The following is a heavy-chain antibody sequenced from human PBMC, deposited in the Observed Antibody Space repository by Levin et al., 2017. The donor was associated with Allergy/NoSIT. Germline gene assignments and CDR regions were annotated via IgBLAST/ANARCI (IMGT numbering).Heavy chain of an antibody. D-gene: IGHD5-18*01. CDR3: ARRGYSYGYDY. CDR1: GFSLSTSGMC. CDR2: IDWDDDK. J-gene: IGHJ4*02. Sequence: QTLSLTCTFSGFSLSTSGMCVSWIRQPPGKALEWLARIDWDDDKYYSTSLKTRPTISKDTSKNQVVLTMTNMDPVDTATYYCARRGYSYGYDYWGQGTLVTVSS. V-gene: IGHV2-70*11.